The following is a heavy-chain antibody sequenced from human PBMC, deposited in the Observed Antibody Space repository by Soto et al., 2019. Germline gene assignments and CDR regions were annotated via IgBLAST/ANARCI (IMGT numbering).Heavy chain of an antibody. D-gene: IGHD3-10*01. V-gene: IGHV3-23*01. Sequence: PGGSLRLSCAASGFTFSSHAMAWVRQTPGKGLEWVSSISGGGSYIFYVDSVKGRYTVSRDNSKNTLYLQMNSLRAEDTAIYYCVRRRSGEEAAFEIWGHGTMITVSS. J-gene: IGHJ3*02. CDR2: ISGGGSYI. CDR1: GFTFSSHA. CDR3: VRRRSGEEAAFEI.